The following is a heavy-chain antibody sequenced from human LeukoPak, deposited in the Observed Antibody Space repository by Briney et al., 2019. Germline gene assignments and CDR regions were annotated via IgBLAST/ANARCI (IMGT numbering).Heavy chain of an antibody. CDR2: IHNSGST. V-gene: IGHV4-59*08. D-gene: IGHD2-8*01. CDR1: GGSISSSY. Sequence: PSETLSLTCTVSGGSISSSYWSWIRQPPGKGLEWIGYIHNSGSTNYNPSLRSRVTMSVDTSKNQFSLRLSSVTAADTAVYYCAGAYIDFEGVMDVWGQGTMVTVSS. CDR3: AGAYIDFEGVMDV. J-gene: IGHJ6*02.